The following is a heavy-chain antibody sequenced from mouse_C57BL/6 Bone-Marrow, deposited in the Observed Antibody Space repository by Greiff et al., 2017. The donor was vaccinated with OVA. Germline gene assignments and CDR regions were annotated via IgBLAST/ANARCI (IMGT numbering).Heavy chain of an antibody. CDR1: GYAFTNYL. J-gene: IGHJ2*01. CDR2: INPGSGGT. D-gene: IGHD1-1*01. CDR3: ARTFITTVVPYGGDD. V-gene: IGHV1-54*01. Sequence: QVQLKESGAELVRPGTSVKVSCKASGYAFTNYLIEWVKQRPGQGLEWIGVINPGSGGTNYNEKFKGKATLTAEKSSSTAYMQLSSLTSEDSAVYFCARTFITTVVPYGGDDWGQGTTLTVSS.